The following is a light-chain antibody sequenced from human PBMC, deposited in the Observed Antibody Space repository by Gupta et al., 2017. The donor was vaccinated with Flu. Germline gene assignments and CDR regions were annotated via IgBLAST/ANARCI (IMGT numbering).Light chain of an antibody. CDR1: QGIRTS. CDR3: HQSNRFPLA. Sequence: PSAVSASVGDRVTITCRASQGIRTSLAWFQQKPGQAPNLLLYNASSVKPGLPSRFRGSGSGTDFTLTISSLQPEDFASYYCHQSNRFPLAFGGGTKVEI. J-gene: IGKJ4*01. V-gene: IGKV1D-12*01. CDR2: NAS.